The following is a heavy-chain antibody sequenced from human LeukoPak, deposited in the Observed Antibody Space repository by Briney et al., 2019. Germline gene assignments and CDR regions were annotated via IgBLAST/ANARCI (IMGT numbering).Heavy chain of an antibody. CDR3: ARDYLRIAVAGMGY. CDR2: INPNSGGT. Sequence: ASVKVSCKASGYTFTGYYMHWVRQAPGQGLEWMGWINPNSGGTNYAQKFQGRVTMTRDTSISTAYMELSRLRSDDTAVYYCARDYLRIAVAGMGYWGQGTLVTVSS. CDR1: GYTFTGYY. V-gene: IGHV1-2*02. J-gene: IGHJ4*02. D-gene: IGHD6-19*01.